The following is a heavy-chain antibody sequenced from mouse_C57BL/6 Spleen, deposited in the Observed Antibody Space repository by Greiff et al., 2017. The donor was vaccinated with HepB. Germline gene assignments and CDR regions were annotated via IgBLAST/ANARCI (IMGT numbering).Heavy chain of an antibody. CDR3: AREYYDYDEGYWYFDV. Sequence: EVQLKESGPGLVKPSQTVFLTCTVTGISITTGNYRWSWIRQFPGNKLEWIGYIYYSGTITYNPSLTSRTTITRDTPKNQFFLEMNSLTAEDTATYYCAREYYDYDEGYWYFDVWGTGTTVTVSS. V-gene: IGHV3-5*01. J-gene: IGHJ1*03. D-gene: IGHD2-4*01. CDR2: IYYSGTI. CDR1: GISITTGNYR.